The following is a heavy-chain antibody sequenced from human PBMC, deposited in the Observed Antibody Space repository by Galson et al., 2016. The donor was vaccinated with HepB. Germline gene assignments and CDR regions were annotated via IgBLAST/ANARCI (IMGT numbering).Heavy chain of an antibody. Sequence: SVKVSCKASGYTFISYGISWVRQAPGQGLEWMGWISTYNGDTHYAQKLQGRVTMTMDTSTTTAHMELRGLISDDTAVYYCARLTTGTFDFWGQGTLITVSS. CDR2: ISTYNGDT. CDR3: ARLTTGTFDF. J-gene: IGHJ3*01. CDR1: GYTFISYG. D-gene: IGHD3-3*01. V-gene: IGHV1-18*01.